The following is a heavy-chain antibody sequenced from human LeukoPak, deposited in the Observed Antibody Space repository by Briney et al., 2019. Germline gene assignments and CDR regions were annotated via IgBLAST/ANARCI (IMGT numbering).Heavy chain of an antibody. CDR3: ASERGRLTGRTYAFDI. V-gene: IGHV1-46*01. Sequence: GASVKVSCKASGYTFTSYYMHWVRQAPGQGLEWMGIINPSGGSTSYAQKFQGRVTMTRDTSTSTVYMELSSLRSEDTAVYYCASERGRLTGRTYAFDIWGQGTMVTVSS. J-gene: IGHJ3*02. CDR2: INPSGGST. D-gene: IGHD3-9*01. CDR1: GYTFTSYY.